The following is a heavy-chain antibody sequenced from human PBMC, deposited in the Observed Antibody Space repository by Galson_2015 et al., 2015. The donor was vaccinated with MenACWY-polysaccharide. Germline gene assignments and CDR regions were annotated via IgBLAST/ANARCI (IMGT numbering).Heavy chain of an antibody. Sequence: SLRLSCAASGFTFDDFAMHWVRQAPGKGLEWVPGISYNSGTIGYADSVKGRFTISRDNAKNSLYLQMNSLRAEDTALYYCAKVQNRGYSYGTDYWGQGTLVTVSS. D-gene: IGHD5-18*01. J-gene: IGHJ4*02. CDR1: GFTFDDFA. CDR2: ISYNSGTI. V-gene: IGHV3-9*01. CDR3: AKVQNRGYSYGTDY.